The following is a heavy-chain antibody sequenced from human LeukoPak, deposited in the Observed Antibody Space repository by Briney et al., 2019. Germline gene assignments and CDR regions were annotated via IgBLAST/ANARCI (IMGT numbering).Heavy chain of an antibody. Sequence: GGSLRLSCAASGFTFSSYAMSRVRQAPGKGLEWVSAISGSGGSTYYADSVKGRFTISRDNSKNTLYLQMNSLRAEDTAVYYCAKDWALTGYYSPVDYWGQGTLVTVSS. CDR1: GFTFSSYA. CDR2: ISGSGGST. J-gene: IGHJ4*02. CDR3: AKDWALTGYYSPVDY. V-gene: IGHV3-23*01. D-gene: IGHD3-9*01.